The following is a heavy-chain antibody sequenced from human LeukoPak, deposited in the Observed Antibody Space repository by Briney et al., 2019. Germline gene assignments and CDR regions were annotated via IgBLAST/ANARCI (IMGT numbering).Heavy chain of an antibody. D-gene: IGHD5-24*01. V-gene: IGHV3-66*01. CDR3: VRDLAGYNSFDY. J-gene: IGHJ4*02. CDR1: GFTVSSNY. CDR2: IYSGGST. Sequence: GGSLRLSCAASGFTVSSNYMSWVRQAPGKGLEWVSGIYSGGSTYYTDSVKGRFTISRDNSKNTLYLQMNSLRAEDTAVYYCVRDLAGYNSFDYWGQGTLVTVSS.